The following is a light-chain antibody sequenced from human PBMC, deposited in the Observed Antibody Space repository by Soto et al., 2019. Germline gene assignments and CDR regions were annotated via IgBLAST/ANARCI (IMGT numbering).Light chain of an antibody. CDR3: QQYGSSLVFT. J-gene: IGKJ3*01. Sequence: EIVLTQSPGTLSLSPGERATLSCRASQSVSSSYLAWYQQKPGQAPRLLIYGASSRATGIPDRFSGSGSGTDFTLTISRLEPEDFAGYYCQQYGSSLVFTFGPGTKVDIK. CDR1: QSVSSSY. V-gene: IGKV3-20*01. CDR2: GAS.